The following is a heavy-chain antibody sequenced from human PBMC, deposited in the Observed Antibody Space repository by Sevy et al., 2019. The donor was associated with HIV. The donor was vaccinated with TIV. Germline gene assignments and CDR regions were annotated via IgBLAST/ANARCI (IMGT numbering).Heavy chain of an antibody. J-gene: IGHJ5*02. Sequence: GGSLRLSCAASGFIFTDYAMHWVRQAPGKGLEWVAVISDDGNNKYYTDSVEGRFTISRDNSKDTLYLQMNSLRAVDTAIYYCAREGAPYRNIRYCSGDNCYYNRFDPWGQGTLVTVSS. CDR1: GFIFTDYA. CDR3: AREGAPYRNIRYCSGDNCYYNRFDP. CDR2: ISDDGNNK. V-gene: IGHV3-30*10. D-gene: IGHD2-15*01.